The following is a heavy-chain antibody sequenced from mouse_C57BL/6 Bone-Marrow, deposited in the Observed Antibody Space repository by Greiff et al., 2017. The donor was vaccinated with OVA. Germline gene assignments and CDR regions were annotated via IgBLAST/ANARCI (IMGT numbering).Heavy chain of an antibody. D-gene: IGHD2-5*01. CDR2: IDPDTGGT. CDR3: TRGYSNYYARDY. Sequence: VQLQESGAELVRPGASVTLSCKASGYTFTDYEMHWVKQTPVHGLEWIGAIDPDTGGTAYNQKFKGKAILTADKSSSTAYMELRSLTSEDSAVYYCTRGYSNYYARDYWGQGTAVTVSS. J-gene: IGHJ4*01. CDR1: GYTFTDYE. V-gene: IGHV1-15*01.